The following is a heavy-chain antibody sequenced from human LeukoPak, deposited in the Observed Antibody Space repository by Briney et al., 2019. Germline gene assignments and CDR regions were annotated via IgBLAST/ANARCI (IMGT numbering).Heavy chain of an antibody. V-gene: IGHV3-21*01. D-gene: IGHD2-2*01. CDR2: ISSSSSYI. J-gene: IGHJ4*02. CDR1: GFTFSSYS. Sequence: GGSLRLSCAASGFTFSSYSMNWVRQAPGKGLEWVSSISSSSSYIYYADSVKGRFTISRDNSKNTLYLQMNSLRAEDTAVYYCAKGDSPTDCSSTSCLPYWGQGTLVTVSS. CDR3: AKGDSPTDCSSTSCLPY.